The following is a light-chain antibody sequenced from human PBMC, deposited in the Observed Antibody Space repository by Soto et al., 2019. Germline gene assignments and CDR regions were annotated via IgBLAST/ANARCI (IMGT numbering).Light chain of an antibody. CDR3: QQHSHWPPWT. Sequence: EVVLTQSPATLSLSPGERATLSCRASQNVRTFLDWYQQKPGQAPRLLIYGASNRATGIPARFSGSGSGTDFTLTSSSLEPEDFAVYYCQQHSHWPPWTFGQGTRVEIQ. V-gene: IGKV3-11*01. CDR2: GAS. J-gene: IGKJ1*01. CDR1: QNVRTF.